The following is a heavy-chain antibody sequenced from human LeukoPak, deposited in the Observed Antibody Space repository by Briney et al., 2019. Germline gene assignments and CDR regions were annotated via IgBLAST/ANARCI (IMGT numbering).Heavy chain of an antibody. J-gene: IGHJ4*02. D-gene: IGHD3-10*01. CDR2: ISWDGGST. CDR1: GFTFDDYT. Sequence: GGSLRLSCAASGFTFDDYTMHWVRQAPGKGLESVSLISWDGGSTYYADSVKGRFTISRDNSKNSLYLQMNSLRTEDTALYYCAKDIVRGSGTLDYWGQGTLVTVSS. V-gene: IGHV3-43*01. CDR3: AKDIVRGSGTLDY.